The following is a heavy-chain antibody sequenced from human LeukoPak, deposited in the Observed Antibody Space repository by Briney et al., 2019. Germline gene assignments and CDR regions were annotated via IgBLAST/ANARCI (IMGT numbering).Heavy chain of an antibody. V-gene: IGHV3-74*01. CDR3: AREAYGGNGVDY. Sequence: AGGSLRLSCAASGFTFSSYAMSWVRQAPGKGLVWVSRINSDGSSTSYADSEKGRFTISRDNAKNTLYLQMNSLRAEDTAVYYCAREAYGGNGVDYWGQGTLVTVSS. J-gene: IGHJ4*02. CDR1: GFTFSSYA. CDR2: INSDGSST. D-gene: IGHD4-23*01.